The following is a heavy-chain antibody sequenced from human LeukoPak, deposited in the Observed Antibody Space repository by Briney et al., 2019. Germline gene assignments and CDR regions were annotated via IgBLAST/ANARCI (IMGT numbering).Heavy chain of an antibody. Sequence: PGGSLRLSCAASGFTFSYFYMTWIRQAPGKGLEWVSYISSSGSTIYYADSVKGRFTISRDNAKNSLYLQMNSLRAEDTAVYYCARPARGLGAFDIWGQGTMVTVSS. J-gene: IGHJ3*02. CDR2: ISSSGSTI. CDR3: ARPARGLGAFDI. D-gene: IGHD3-16*01. V-gene: IGHV3-11*04. CDR1: GFTFSYFY.